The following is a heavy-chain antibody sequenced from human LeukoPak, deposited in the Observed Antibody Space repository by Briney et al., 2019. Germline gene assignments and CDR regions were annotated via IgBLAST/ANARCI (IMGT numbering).Heavy chain of an antibody. D-gene: IGHD5-24*01. Sequence: GASVKVSCKVSGYTLTELSMHWVRQAPGKGLEWMGGFDPEDGETIYAQKFQGRVTMTEDTSTDTAYMELSSLRSEDTAVYYCARAGRDGYNDAFDIRGQGTMVTVSS. CDR1: GYTLTELS. CDR2: FDPEDGET. V-gene: IGHV1-24*01. CDR3: ARAGRDGYNDAFDI. J-gene: IGHJ3*02.